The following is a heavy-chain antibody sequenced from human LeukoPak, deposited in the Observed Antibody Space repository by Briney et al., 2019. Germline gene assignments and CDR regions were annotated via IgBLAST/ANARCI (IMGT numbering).Heavy chain of an antibody. V-gene: IGHV4-59*08. D-gene: IGHD2-8*01. Sequence: SETLSLTCTVSGGSISSYYWSWIRQPPGKGLEWIGYIYYSGGTNYNPSLKSRVTISVDTSKNQFSLKLSSVTAADTAVYYCARLGSDCTNGVCYSDYWGQGTLVTVSS. CDR3: ARLGSDCTNGVCYSDY. CDR2: IYYSGGT. CDR1: GGSISSYY. J-gene: IGHJ4*02.